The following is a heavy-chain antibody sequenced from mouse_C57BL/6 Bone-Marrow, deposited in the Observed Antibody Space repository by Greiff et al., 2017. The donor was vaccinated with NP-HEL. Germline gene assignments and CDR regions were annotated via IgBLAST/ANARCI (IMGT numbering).Heavy chain of an antibody. V-gene: IGHV1-42*01. Sequence: EVKLQESGPELVKPGASVKISCKASGYSFTGYYMNWVKQSPEKSLEWIGEINPSTGGTTYNQKFKAKATLTVDKSSSTAYMQLKSLTSEDSAVYYCARWLLLWFAYWGQGTLVTVSA. CDR1: GYSFTGYY. J-gene: IGHJ3*01. CDR2: INPSTGGT. D-gene: IGHD2-3*01. CDR3: ARWLLLWFAY.